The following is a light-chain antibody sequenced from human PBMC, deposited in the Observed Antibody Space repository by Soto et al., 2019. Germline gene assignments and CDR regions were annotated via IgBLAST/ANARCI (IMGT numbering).Light chain of an antibody. Sequence: QSVLTQPPSASGTPGQRVTLSCSGSSSNIGGNSVYWYQQLPGTAPKLLIYRNDQRPSGVPDRFSGSKSGTSASLAISGLRSEYESDYYCGAWYDSLSGGYGFGGGTKVTVL. CDR3: GAWYDSLSGGYG. J-gene: IGLJ1*01. V-gene: IGLV1-47*01. CDR2: RND. CDR1: SSNIGGNS.